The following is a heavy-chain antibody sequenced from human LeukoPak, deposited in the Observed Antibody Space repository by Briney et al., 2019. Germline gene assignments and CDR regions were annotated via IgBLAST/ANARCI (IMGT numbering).Heavy chain of an antibody. CDR3: AKAHGGNPLGWYFDL. Sequence: PGGSLRLSCAASGFTFSSYGMSWVRQAPGKGLEWVSAISGSGGSTYYADSVKGRFTISRDNSKNTLYLQMNSLRAEDTAVYYCAKAHGGNPLGWYFDLWGRGTLVTVSS. D-gene: IGHD4-23*01. CDR1: GFTFSSYG. CDR2: ISGSGGST. J-gene: IGHJ2*01. V-gene: IGHV3-23*01.